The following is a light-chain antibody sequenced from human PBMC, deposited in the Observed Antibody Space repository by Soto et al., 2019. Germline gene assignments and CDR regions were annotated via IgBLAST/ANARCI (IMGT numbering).Light chain of an antibody. Sequence: DIQMTHYPSTLSASVGDRVTITCRASQSISTWLAWYQQKPGKAPKILISKASTLQSSVPPRFSGSGSGTEFTLTISSLQPDDFATYYCQQYESYPMTFGGGTKVDIK. J-gene: IGKJ4*01. CDR1: QSISTW. V-gene: IGKV1-5*03. CDR3: QQYESYPMT. CDR2: KAS.